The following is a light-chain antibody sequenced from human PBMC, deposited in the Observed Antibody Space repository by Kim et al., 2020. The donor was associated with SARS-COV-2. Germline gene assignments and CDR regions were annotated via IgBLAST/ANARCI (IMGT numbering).Light chain of an antibody. V-gene: IGLV3-9*01. CDR2: RDG. Sequence: SYELTQPLSVSVALGQTARITCGGNNIGSMNVHWYQQKPGQAPVVVIYRDGNRPSGIPERFSGSNSGNTATLTISRAQAGDEADYYCQVWDSSAEVFGGGTQLTVL. J-gene: IGLJ2*01. CDR3: QVWDSSAEV. CDR1: NIGSMN.